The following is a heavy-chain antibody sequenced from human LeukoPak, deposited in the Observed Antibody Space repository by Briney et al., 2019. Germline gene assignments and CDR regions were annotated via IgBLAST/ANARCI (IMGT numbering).Heavy chain of an antibody. Sequence: GGSLRLSCAASGFTFSTYPMSWVRQAPGKGLDWVSAISDSGGNTQYADSVKGRFTISRDNSKNTLYLQMNNLRVEDTAVYYCAGRSDSSAYGWRQATLASVSS. CDR2: ISDSGGNT. V-gene: IGHV3-23*01. CDR1: GFTFSTYP. J-gene: IGHJ4*02. D-gene: IGHD6-19*01. CDR3: AGRSDSSAYG.